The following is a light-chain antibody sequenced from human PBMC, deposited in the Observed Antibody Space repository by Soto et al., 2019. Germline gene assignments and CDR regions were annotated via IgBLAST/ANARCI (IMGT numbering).Light chain of an antibody. CDR1: QSLSSSC. CDR3: QQRSHWPT. CDR2: DAS. V-gene: IGKV3D-20*02. J-gene: IGKJ1*01. Sequence: EIVLTQSPGTLSLSPGERAALSCRASQSLSSSCLAWYQQRPGQAPRLLIYDASTRATGIPARFSGSGSGTDFTLTISSLEPEDFAFYFCQQRSHWPTFGQGTKVDIK.